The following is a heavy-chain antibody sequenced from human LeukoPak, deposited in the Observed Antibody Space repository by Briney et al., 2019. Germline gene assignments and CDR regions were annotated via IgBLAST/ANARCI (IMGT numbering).Heavy chain of an antibody. D-gene: IGHD5-18*01. CDR2: IHNGGST. CDR3: ATDRGVYSYGQEVF. J-gene: IGHJ4*02. Sequence: SSETLSLTCTASAGSITNNNYYWGWIRQPPGKGPEWIVSIHNGGSTYYNPSLKSRVTISIDTSKNQFSLKLSSVTAADTAVYYCATDRGVYSYGQEVFWGQGTLVTVSS. CDR1: AGSITNNNYY. V-gene: IGHV4-39*07.